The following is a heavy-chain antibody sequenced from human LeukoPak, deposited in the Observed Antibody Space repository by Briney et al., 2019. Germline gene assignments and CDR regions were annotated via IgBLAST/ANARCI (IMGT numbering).Heavy chain of an antibody. Sequence: PSETLSLTCTVPGGSISSYYWSWIRQPPGKGLEWIGYIYYSGSTNYNPSLKSRVTISVDTSKNQFSLKLSSVTAADTAVYYRARDLSEAGAEPAFDYWGQGTLVTVSS. D-gene: IGHD6-19*01. CDR2: IYYSGST. CDR1: GGSISSYY. CDR3: ARDLSEAGAEPAFDY. V-gene: IGHV4-59*01. J-gene: IGHJ4*02.